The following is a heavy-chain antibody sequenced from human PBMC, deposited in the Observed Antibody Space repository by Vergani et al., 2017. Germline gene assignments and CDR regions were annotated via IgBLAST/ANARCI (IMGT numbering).Heavy chain of an antibody. J-gene: IGHJ4*02. Sequence: QVQLQESGPGLVKPSQTLSLTCSVSGASITSRDHYLSWIRQSAGKGLEWIGRLFYSGTTNYNPSLQGRVTISIDMSQNQFSLKLNSVTATDTAVYYCARAHYYDRNGYERWGQGTLVTVSS. V-gene: IGHV4-61*02. CDR1: GASITSRDHY. CDR2: LFYSGTT. CDR3: ARAHYYDRNGYER. D-gene: IGHD3-22*01.